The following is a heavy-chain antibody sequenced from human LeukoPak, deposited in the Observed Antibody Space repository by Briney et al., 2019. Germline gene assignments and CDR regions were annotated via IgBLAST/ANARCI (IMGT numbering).Heavy chain of an antibody. Sequence: SGTLSLTCTVSGGSFSSYYWSWVRQPAGNELEWIGRIRTIGSTNYNPSLKSRVTMSVDTSKNQFSLKLSSVTAADTAVYYCARDPIVGGIGNWFDPWGQGTLVTVSS. J-gene: IGHJ5*02. D-gene: IGHD1-26*01. CDR2: IRTIGST. CDR1: GGSFSSYY. V-gene: IGHV4-4*07. CDR3: ARDPIVGGIGNWFDP.